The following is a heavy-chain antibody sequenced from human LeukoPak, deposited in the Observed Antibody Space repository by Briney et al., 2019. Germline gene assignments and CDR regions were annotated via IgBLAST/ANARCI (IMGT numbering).Heavy chain of an antibody. D-gene: IGHD6-19*01. V-gene: IGHV1-2*02. CDR3: ARALYSSGERGFDP. J-gene: IGHJ5*02. CDR2: INPNSGGT. CDR1: GYTFTGYY. Sequence: ASVKVSCKASGYTFTGYYMHWVRQAPGQGLEWMGWINPNSGGTNYAQKFQGRVTMTRDTSISTAYMELSRLRSDDTAVYYCARALYSSGERGFDPWGQGTLVTVSS.